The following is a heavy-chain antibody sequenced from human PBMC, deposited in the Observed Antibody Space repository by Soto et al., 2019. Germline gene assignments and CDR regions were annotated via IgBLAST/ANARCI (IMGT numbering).Heavy chain of an antibody. D-gene: IGHD3-16*01. CDR3: ARGAFGGNPYDAFDI. Sequence: ASVKVSCKASGYTFTSYYMHWVRQAPGQGLEWMGIINPSGGSTSYAQKFQGRVTMTRDTSTSTVYMELSSLRSEDTAVYYCARGAFGGNPYDAFDIWGQGTMVTVSS. J-gene: IGHJ3*02. CDR2: INPSGGST. CDR1: GYTFTSYY. V-gene: IGHV1-46*03.